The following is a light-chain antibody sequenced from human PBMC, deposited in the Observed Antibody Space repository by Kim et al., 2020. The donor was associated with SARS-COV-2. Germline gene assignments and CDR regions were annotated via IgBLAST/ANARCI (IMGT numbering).Light chain of an antibody. CDR3: QRGLT. Sequence: PMLSVSPGERAPPACRASQSVSGNLAWYQQKPGQAPRLLIYGISTRATGIPARFSGSGSGTEFTLTISSLQSEDFAVYYCQRGLTFGGGTKVDIK. CDR1: QSVSGN. CDR2: GIS. J-gene: IGKJ4*01. V-gene: IGKV3-15*01.